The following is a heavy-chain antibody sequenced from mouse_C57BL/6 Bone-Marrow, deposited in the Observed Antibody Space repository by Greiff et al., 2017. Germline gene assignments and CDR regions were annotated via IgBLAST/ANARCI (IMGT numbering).Heavy chain of an antibody. Sequence: QVQLQQPGAELVKPGASVKMSCKASGYTFTSYWLTWVKQRPGQGLEWIGDIYPGSGSTNYNAKFKSKATLTVDTSSSTAYMQLSSLTSEDSAVYYCARFGYYNVDYWGQGTTRTVSS. CDR1: GYTFTSYW. J-gene: IGHJ2*01. V-gene: IGHV1-55*01. D-gene: IGHD2-3*01. CDR3: ARFGYYNVDY. CDR2: IYPGSGST.